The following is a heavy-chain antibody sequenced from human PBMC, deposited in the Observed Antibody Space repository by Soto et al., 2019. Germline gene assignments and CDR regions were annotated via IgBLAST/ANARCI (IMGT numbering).Heavy chain of an antibody. CDR3: ARGGDRWPGYFDS. Sequence: PSETLSLTCSVSGGSISGDYYWSWIRQSPEKGLEWIGYIYYSGSSYSNPALQSRLSMSLDTSKNQFSLKLRSVTAADTAVYYCARGGDRWPGYFDSWGQGARVTVSS. D-gene: IGHD3-16*01. CDR2: IYYSGSS. V-gene: IGHV4-30-4*08. CDR1: GGSISGDYY. J-gene: IGHJ4*02.